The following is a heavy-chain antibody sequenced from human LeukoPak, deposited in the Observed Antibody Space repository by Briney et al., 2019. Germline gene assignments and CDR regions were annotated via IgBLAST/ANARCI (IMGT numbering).Heavy chain of an antibody. CDR2: INPNSGGT. CDR3: ARGRGYSGYETNWYFDL. J-gene: IGHJ2*01. CDR1: GYTFTDYY. D-gene: IGHD5-12*01. V-gene: IGHV1-2*02. Sequence: GASVKVSCKASGYTFTDYYMHWVRQAPGQGLEWMGWINPNSGGTNYAQKLQGRVTMTRDTTISTDYMELSTLRSDATALYYCARGRGYSGYETNWYFDLWGRGTLVTVSS.